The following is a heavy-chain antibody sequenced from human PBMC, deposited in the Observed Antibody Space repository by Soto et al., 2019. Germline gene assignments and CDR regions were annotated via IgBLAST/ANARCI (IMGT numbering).Heavy chain of an antibody. CDR2: ISSTSSYI. V-gene: IGHV3-21*01. D-gene: IGHD6-13*01. J-gene: IGHJ4*02. CDR1: GFTFSSYS. CDR3: ARDPHYSSKWFDY. Sequence: GESLRLSCAASGFTFSSYSMNWVRQAPGKGLEWVSSISSTSSYIYYADSVKGRFTISRDNAKNSLYLQMNSLRAEDTAVYYCARDPHYSSKWFDYWGQGTLVTVSS.